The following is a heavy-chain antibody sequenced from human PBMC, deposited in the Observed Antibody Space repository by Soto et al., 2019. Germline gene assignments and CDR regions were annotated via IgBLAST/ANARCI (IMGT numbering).Heavy chain of an antibody. V-gene: IGHV3-30-3*01. J-gene: IGHJ4*02. D-gene: IGHD1-7*01. CDR1: GFTFSSYA. CDR2: ISYDGSNK. CDR3: AGDEDWNYQFVDY. Sequence: QVQLVESGGGVVQPGRSLRLSCAASGFTFSSYAMHWVRQAPGKGLEWVAVISYDGSNKYYADSVKGRFTISRDNSKNTLYLQMNSLRAEDTAVYYCAGDEDWNYQFVDYWGQGTLVTVSS.